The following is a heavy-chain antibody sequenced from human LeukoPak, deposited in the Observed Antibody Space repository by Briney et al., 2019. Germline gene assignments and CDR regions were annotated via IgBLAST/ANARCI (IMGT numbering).Heavy chain of an antibody. D-gene: IGHD3/OR15-3a*01. CDR3: ARGGGDWSYFDY. J-gene: IGHJ4*02. Sequence: PGGTLSFSGSASGLTVCGNTLSRLPQAPGKGLKGVLIVYNDNTTYYPTSVKGRFTISRHNSKNTVYLQMNSLGAEDTAVYYCARGGGDWSYFDYWGQGTLVTVSS. V-gene: IGHV3-53*01. CDR1: GLTVCGNT. CDR2: VYNDNTT.